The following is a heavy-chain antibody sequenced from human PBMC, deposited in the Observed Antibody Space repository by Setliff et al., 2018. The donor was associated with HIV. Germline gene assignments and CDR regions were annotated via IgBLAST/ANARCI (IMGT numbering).Heavy chain of an antibody. J-gene: IGHJ4*02. D-gene: IGHD3-10*01. CDR3: TGDYNSGSYRFDY. V-gene: IGHV4-4*08. CDR1: GGSISGNA. Sequence: SETLSLTCSVSGGSISGNAWSWIRQPPGKGLEWIGYSLTSGCTNCNPSLESRVTLSLDTSKNQFSLKLTSVTAADAAVYYCTGDYNSGSYRFDYWGQGTLVTVSS. CDR2: SLTSGCT.